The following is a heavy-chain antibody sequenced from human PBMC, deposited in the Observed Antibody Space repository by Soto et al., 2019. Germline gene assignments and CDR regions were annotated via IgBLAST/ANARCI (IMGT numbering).Heavy chain of an antibody. CDR1: GGSISSYY. CDR2: IYYRGST. V-gene: IGHV4-59*01. J-gene: IGHJ2*01. Sequence: QVQLQESGPGLVKPSETLSLTCTVSGGSISSYYWSWIRQPPGKGLEWIGYIYYRGSTNYNPSPKSRVTISVDTSKNQFSLKLGSVTAADTAMYYCARFNWYFDLWGRGTLVTVSS. CDR3: ARFNWYFDL.